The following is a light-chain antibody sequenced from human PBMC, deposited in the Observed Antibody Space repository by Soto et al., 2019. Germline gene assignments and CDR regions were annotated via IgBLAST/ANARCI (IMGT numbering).Light chain of an antibody. CDR3: SSYRSSGTLV. CDR1: SSDVGDYDY. V-gene: IGLV2-14*01. J-gene: IGLJ3*02. Sequence: QSALTQPASVSGSPGQSITISCTGTSSDVGDYDYVSWYQQHPGKAPKLMIYEVSNRPSGVSNRFSGSKSGNTASLTISGLQAEDEDEVYCSSYRSSGTLVFGEGTKLTVL. CDR2: EVS.